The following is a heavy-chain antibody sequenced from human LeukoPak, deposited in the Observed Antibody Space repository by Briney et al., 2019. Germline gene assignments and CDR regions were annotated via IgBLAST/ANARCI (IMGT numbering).Heavy chain of an antibody. V-gene: IGHV3-30*14. CDR2: ISYEGSNK. D-gene: IGHD7-27*01. CDR3: ATLWGGLGDI. CDR1: GFTFSSYA. J-gene: IGHJ3*02. Sequence: GGSLRLSCAASGFTFSSYAMHWVRQAPGKGQEWVAVISYEGSNKYYADSVKGRFTISRDNSKNTLYLQMNSLRAEDTAMYYCATLWGGLGDIWGQGTVVTVSS.